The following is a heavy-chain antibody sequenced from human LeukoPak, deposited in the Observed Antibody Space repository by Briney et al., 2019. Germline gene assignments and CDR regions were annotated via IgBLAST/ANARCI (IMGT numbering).Heavy chain of an antibody. CDR2: ISSSSSTI. CDR1: GFTFSSYS. Sequence: PGGSLRLSCAASGFTFSSYSMNWVRQAPGKGLEWVSYISSSSSTIYYADSVKGRFTISRDNAKNSLYLQMNSLRDEDTAVYYCARVGYDILTGYYPTYFDYWGQGTLVTVSS. V-gene: IGHV3-48*02. CDR3: ARVGYDILTGYYPTYFDY. J-gene: IGHJ4*02. D-gene: IGHD3-9*01.